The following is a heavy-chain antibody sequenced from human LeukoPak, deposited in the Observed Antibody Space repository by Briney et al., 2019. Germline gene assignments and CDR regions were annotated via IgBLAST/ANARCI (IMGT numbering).Heavy chain of an antibody. CDR1: GGTFSSYA. CDR2: IIPILGIA. Sequence: ASVKVSCKASGGTFSSYAISWVRQAPGQGLEWMGRIIPILGIASYAQKFQGRVTITADKSTSTAYMELSSLRSEDTAVYYCARGYGDYENWFDPWGQGTLVAVSS. J-gene: IGHJ5*02. CDR3: ARGYGDYENWFDP. D-gene: IGHD4-17*01. V-gene: IGHV1-69*04.